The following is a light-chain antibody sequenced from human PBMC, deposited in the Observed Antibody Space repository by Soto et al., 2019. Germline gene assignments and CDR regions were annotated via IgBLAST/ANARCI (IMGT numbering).Light chain of an antibody. CDR3: QQYGSSPGWT. V-gene: IGKV3-20*01. CDR2: GAT. CDR1: QSVSSSY. J-gene: IGKJ1*01. Sequence: EIVLTQSPGTLSLSPGERATLSCRASQSVSSSYLAWYQQKPGPAPRLLIYGATSRATGIPARFSGSGSGTDFTLTIIRLEHEDFAVYYCQQYGSSPGWTFGQGTKVEIK.